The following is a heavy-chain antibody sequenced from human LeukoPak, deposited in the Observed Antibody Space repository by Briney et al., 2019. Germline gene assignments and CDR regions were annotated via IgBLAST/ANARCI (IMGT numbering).Heavy chain of an antibody. Sequence: SSVKVSCKAYGGTFSSYAISWVRQAPGQGLEWMGRIIPIFGTANYAQKFQGRVTITTDESTSTAYMELSSLRSEDTAVYYCASSPPPYYYMDVWGKGTTVTVSS. V-gene: IGHV1-69*05. CDR3: ASSPPPYYYMDV. CDR2: IIPIFGTA. J-gene: IGHJ6*03. CDR1: GGTFSSYA.